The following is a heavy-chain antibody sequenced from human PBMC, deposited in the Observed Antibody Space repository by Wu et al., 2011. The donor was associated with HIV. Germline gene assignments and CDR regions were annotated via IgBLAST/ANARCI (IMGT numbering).Heavy chain of an antibody. V-gene: IGHV1-18*01. J-gene: IGHJ5*02. D-gene: IGHD4-17*01. CDR1: GYTFTSYG. CDR3: ARIPTLLHYGDPPNSVRP. Sequence: QVQLVQSGAEVEKPGASVKVSCKASGYTFTSYGISWVRQAPGQGLEWMGWISAYNGNTNYAQKLQGRVTMTTDTSTSTAYMELRSLRSDDTAVYYCARIPTLLHYGDPPNSVRPWGQGTLVTVSS. CDR2: ISAYNGNT.